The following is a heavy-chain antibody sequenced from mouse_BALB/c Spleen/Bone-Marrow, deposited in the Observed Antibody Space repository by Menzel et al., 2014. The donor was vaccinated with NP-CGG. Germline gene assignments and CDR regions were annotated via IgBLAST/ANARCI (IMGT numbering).Heavy chain of an antibody. CDR3: ARPMINTYFDH. J-gene: IGHJ2*01. CDR2: ISSGGSYT. CDR1: GFTFSNYG. Sequence: EVKLVESGGDLVKPGGSLKLSCAASGFTFSNYGMSWVRQTPDKRLEWVATISSGGSYTYYPDSVKGRLTISRDNAKNTLYLQMSSLKSEDTAMYYCARPMINTYFDHWGQGITLTVSS. V-gene: IGHV5-6*01. D-gene: IGHD2-4*01.